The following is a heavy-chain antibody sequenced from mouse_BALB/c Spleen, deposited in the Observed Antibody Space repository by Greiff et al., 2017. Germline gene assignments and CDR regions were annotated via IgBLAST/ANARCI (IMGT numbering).Heavy chain of an antibody. CDR3: ARYDSFAY. CDR2: ISSGGSYT. D-gene: IGHD2-4*01. Sequence: EVQLVESGGDLVKPGGSLKLSCAASGFTFSSYGMSWVRQTPDKRLEWVATISSGGSYTYYPDSVKGRFTISRDNAKNTLYLQMSSLKSEDTAMYYCARYDSFAYWGQGTLVTVSA. V-gene: IGHV5-6*01. CDR1: GFTFSSYG. J-gene: IGHJ3*01.